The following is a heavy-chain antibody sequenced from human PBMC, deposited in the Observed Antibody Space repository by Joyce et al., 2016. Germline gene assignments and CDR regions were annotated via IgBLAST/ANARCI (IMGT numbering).Heavy chain of an antibody. D-gene: IGHD5-12*01. CDR2: ISGGGGNT. CDR1: GFTFKTYN. CDR3: ARGRGSGFSELGY. Sequence: EVQLLESGGGLAQPGGSLRLSCAVSGFTFKTYNMNWVRQAPGKGLEWMSGISGGGGNTHHADAVKGRFTIYRDNSKNILFLVMNSLRMEDTAVYYCARGRGSGFSELGYWGQGTLVTVSS. V-gene: IGHV3-23*01. J-gene: IGHJ4*02.